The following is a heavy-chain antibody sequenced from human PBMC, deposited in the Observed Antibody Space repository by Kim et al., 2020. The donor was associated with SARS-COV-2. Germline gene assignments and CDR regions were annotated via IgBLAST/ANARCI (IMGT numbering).Heavy chain of an antibody. CDR1: GGSFSGYY. J-gene: IGHJ5*02. V-gene: IGHV4-34*01. CDR2: INHSGST. Sequence: SETLSLTCAVYGGSFSGYYWSWIRQPPGKGLEWIGEINHSGSTNYNPSLKSRVTISVDTSKNQFSLKLSSVTAADTAVYYCARERPTYYYDSSGLWFDPWGQGTLVTVSS. CDR3: ARERPTYYYDSSGLWFDP. D-gene: IGHD3-22*01.